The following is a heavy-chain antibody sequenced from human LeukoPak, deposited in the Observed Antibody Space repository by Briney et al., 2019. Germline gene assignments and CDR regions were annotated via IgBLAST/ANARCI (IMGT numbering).Heavy chain of an antibody. Sequence: PGGSLRLSCAASGFTFSSYWMSWVRQAPGKGLEWVANIKQDGSEKYYVDSVKGRFTISRDNAKNSLYLQMNSLRAEDTAVYYCARVDGLGQLLYGRSAFDIWGQGTMVTVSS. J-gene: IGHJ3*02. V-gene: IGHV3-7*01. D-gene: IGHD2-2*02. CDR2: IKQDGSEK. CDR1: GFTFSSYW. CDR3: ARVDGLGQLLYGRSAFDI.